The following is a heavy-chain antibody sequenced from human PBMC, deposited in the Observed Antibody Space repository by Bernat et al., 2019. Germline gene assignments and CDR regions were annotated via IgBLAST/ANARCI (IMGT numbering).Heavy chain of an antibody. CDR2: ITYDGSNK. CDR3: IRENDAFDI. V-gene: IGHV3-30-3*01. CDR1: GLSFRTCA. J-gene: IGHJ3*02. Sequence: QVQVVESGGGVVQPGRSLRLSCAASGLSFRTCAMPWVRQAPGKGLEWVALITYDGSNKYYADSVKGRFTISRDNSKNTLYLQLNSLRAEDTAVYYCIRENDAFDIWGQGTMVTVSS.